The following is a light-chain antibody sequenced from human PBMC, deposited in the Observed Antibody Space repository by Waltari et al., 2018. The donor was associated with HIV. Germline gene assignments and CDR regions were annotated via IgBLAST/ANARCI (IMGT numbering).Light chain of an antibody. Sequence: QSALTQPASVSGSPGQSITISCTGTSSDVGSYNFVSWYQQHPGKAPKLMIYEVSKRPSGVSKRFSGSKAGNTASLTVSGLQAEDEADYYCCSYSGSSTWVFGGGTKLTVL. CDR2: EVS. V-gene: IGLV2-23*02. CDR1: SSDVGSYNF. J-gene: IGLJ3*02. CDR3: CSYSGSSTWV.